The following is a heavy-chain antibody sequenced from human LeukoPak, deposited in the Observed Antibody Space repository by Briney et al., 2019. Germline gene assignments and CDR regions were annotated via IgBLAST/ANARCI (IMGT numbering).Heavy chain of an antibody. CDR3: ARHSEVYAPLDY. V-gene: IGHV4-59*08. CDR2: IYYSGST. J-gene: IGHJ4*02. CDR1: GGSISSYY. D-gene: IGHD2-8*01. Sequence: SETLSLTCTVSGGSISSYYWSWIRQPPGKGLEWIGYIYYSGSTNYNPSLKSRVTISVDTSKKQFSLKLSSVTAADTAVYYCARHSEVYAPLDYWGQETLVTVSS.